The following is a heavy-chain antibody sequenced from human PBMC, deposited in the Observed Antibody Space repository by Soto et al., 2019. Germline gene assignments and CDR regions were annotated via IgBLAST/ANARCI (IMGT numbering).Heavy chain of an antibody. J-gene: IGHJ6*02. V-gene: IGHV3-48*02. Sequence: EVQLVESGGDFVQPGGSLRLSCAASGFTFSSYSMNWVRQAPGKGLEWVSYISSSSSTIYYADSMKGRFTISRDNAKNSLYLQMNSLRDEDTAVYYCARDAYCSGGNCPYYYYYGMDVWGQGTTVTVSS. CDR1: GFTFSSYS. CDR2: ISSSSSTI. D-gene: IGHD2-15*01. CDR3: ARDAYCSGGNCPYYYYYGMDV.